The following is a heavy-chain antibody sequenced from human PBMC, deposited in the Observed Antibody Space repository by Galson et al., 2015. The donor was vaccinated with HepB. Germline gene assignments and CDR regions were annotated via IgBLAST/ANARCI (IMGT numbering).Heavy chain of an antibody. Sequence: SLRLSCAASGFTFSRYAMHWVRQAPGKGLEWVAIIWSDGSLKYYADSVKGRFTISRDNAKNTLYLEMNTLRAEDTALYYCARRLSGDFSFDLWGQGTLVTVSS. V-gene: IGHV3-33*08. CDR1: GFTFSRYA. CDR2: IWSDGSLK. D-gene: IGHD2-21*01. CDR3: ARRLSGDFSFDL. J-gene: IGHJ4*01.